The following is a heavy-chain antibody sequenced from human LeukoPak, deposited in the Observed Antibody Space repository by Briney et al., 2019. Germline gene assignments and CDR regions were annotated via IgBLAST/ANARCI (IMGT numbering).Heavy chain of an antibody. CDR1: GFGFGDHG. CDR2: INWSGGST. J-gene: IGHJ4*02. CDR3: ARAPITSPFYFDH. Sequence: GGSLRLSCSASGFGFGDHGMSWVRQGPGKGLEWVSGINWSGGSTGYADPVRGRFTISRDNAKNSLYLQMDSLTAEDTALYYCARAPITSPFYFDHWGQGTLVTVSS. D-gene: IGHD2-2*01. V-gene: IGHV3-20*04.